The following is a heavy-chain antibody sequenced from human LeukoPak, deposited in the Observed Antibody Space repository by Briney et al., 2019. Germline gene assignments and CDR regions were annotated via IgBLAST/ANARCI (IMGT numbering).Heavy chain of an antibody. V-gene: IGHV4-38-2*02. CDR3: ARHTYYYDSSGKNPDAFDI. J-gene: IGHJ3*02. Sequence: PSETLSLTCTVSGYSISSGYYWGWIRQPPGKGLEWIGSIYHSGSTYYNPSLKSRVTISVDTSKNQFSLKLSSVTAADTAVYYCARHTYYYDSSGKNPDAFDIWGQGTMVTVSS. CDR2: IYHSGST. CDR1: GYSISSGYY. D-gene: IGHD3-22*01.